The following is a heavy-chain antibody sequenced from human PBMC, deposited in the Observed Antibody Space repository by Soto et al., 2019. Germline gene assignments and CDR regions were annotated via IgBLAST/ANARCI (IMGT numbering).Heavy chain of an antibody. CDR2: ISGSGGST. J-gene: IGHJ5*02. CDR1: GFTFSSYA. V-gene: IGHV3-23*01. CDR3: AKDLSVVVTGNWFDP. Sequence: EVQLLESGGGLVQPGGSLRLSCAASGFTFSSYAMSWVRQAPGKGLEWVSAISGSGGSTYYADSVKGRFTLSRDNSKNTLYLQMNSLRAEDTAVYYCAKDLSVVVTGNWFDPWGQGTLVTVSS. D-gene: IGHD2-21*02.